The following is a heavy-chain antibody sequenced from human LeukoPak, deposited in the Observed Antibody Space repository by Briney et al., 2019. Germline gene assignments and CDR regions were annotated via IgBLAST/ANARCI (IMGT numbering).Heavy chain of an antibody. J-gene: IGHJ5*02. CDR3: ARDSYYDFWSGYFP. CDR2: ISAYNGNT. D-gene: IGHD3-3*01. Sequence: ASVKVSCKASGYTFTSYGISWERQAPGQGLEWMGWISAYNGNTNYAQKFQGRVTITADESTSTAYMELSSLRSEDTAVYYCARDSYYDFWSGYFPWGQGTLVTVSS. V-gene: IGHV1-18*01. CDR1: GYTFTSYG.